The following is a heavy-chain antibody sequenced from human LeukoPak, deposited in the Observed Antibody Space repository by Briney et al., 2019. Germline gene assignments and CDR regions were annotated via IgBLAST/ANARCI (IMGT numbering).Heavy chain of an antibody. CDR2: IIPIFGTA. D-gene: IGHD3-10*02. CDR3: AGLFPPGSAFDI. V-gene: IGHV1-69*01. CDR1: GGTFSSYA. Sequence: SVKVSCKASGGTFSSYAISWVRQAPGQGLEWVGGIIPIFGTANYAQKFQGRVTITADESTSTAYMELSSLRSEDTAVYYCAGLFPPGSAFDIWGQGTMVTVSS. J-gene: IGHJ3*02.